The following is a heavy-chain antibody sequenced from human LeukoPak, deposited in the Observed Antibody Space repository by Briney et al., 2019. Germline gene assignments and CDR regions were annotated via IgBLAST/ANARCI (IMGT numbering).Heavy chain of an antibody. CDR3: ARGRVVAATVFDY. D-gene: IGHD2-15*01. J-gene: IGHJ4*02. CDR2: INHSGST. V-gene: IGHV4-34*01. CDR1: GGSFSGYY. Sequence: SETLSLTCAVYGGSFSGYYWSWIRQPPGKGLEWIGEINHSGSTNYNPSLKSRVTISVDTSKNQFSLKLSSVTAADTAVYYCARGRVVAATVFDYWGQGTLVTVSS.